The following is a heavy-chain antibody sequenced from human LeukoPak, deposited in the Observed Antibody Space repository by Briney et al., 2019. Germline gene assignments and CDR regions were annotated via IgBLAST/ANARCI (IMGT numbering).Heavy chain of an antibody. V-gene: IGHV1-18*01. D-gene: IGHD3-22*01. J-gene: IGHJ5*02. CDR3: AREGYLYDSSDYYLSWFDP. Sequence: ASVKVSCKTSGYTFSTYGIAWVRQAPGQGLELMGWISAYNGNTNYAQNLQDRVTTTTDTSTTTAYMELRSLRFDDTAVYYCAREGYLYDSSDYYLSWFDPWGQGTLVTVSS. CDR1: GYTFSTYG. CDR2: ISAYNGNT.